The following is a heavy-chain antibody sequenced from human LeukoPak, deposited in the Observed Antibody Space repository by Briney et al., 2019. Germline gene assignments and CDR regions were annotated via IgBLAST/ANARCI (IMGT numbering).Heavy chain of an antibody. CDR2: ITGSGGST. D-gene: IGHD3-16*01. V-gene: IGHV3-23*01. Sequence: GGSLRLSCAASGFTFSNYAMSWVRQAPGKGLEWVSSITGSGGSTSYADSVEGRFTISRDNSKNTLYLQMNSLRAEDTAVYYCARGSENYLGGLDYWGQGTQVTVSS. J-gene: IGHJ4*02. CDR1: GFTFSNYA. CDR3: ARGSENYLGGLDY.